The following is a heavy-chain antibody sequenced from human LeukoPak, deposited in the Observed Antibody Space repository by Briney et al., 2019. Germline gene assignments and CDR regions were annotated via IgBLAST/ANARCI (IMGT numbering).Heavy chain of an antibody. V-gene: IGHV3-7*05. J-gene: IGHJ4*02. Sequence: GGSLRLSCAASGFTFSSYWTSWVRQAPGKGLEWVANIKQDGSEKYYVDSVKGRFTISRDNAKNSLYLQMNSLRAEDTAVYYCARDLVVVTGTFDYWGQGTLVTVSS. CDR3: ARDLVVVTGTFDY. CDR2: IKQDGSEK. CDR1: GFTFSSYW. D-gene: IGHD3-22*01.